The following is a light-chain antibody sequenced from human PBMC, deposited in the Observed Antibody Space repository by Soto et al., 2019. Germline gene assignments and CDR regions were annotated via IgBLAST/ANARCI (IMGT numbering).Light chain of an antibody. CDR1: SSDVGGYNY. CDR2: DVS. J-gene: IGLJ3*02. CDR3: SSYTVRRSWV. V-gene: IGLV2-11*01. Sequence: QSALTQPRSVSGSPGQSVTISCTGTSSDVGGYNYVSWYQQHPGKAPELMIFDVSKRPSGVPDRFSGSKSGNTASLTISGLQAEDEADYYCSSYTVRRSWVFGGGTKLTVL.